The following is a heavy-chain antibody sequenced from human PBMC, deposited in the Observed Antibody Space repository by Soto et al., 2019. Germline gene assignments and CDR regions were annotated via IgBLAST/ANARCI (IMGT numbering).Heavy chain of an antibody. J-gene: IGHJ4*02. D-gene: IGHD5-18*01. CDR2: INPGNGNT. CDR1: GYTFTSYV. CDR3: ARDDAYSYGEYFDY. Sequence: GASVKVSCKASGYTFTSYVIHWVRLAPGQRLEWMGWINPGNGNTKYSQKFQGRVTITRDTSASTAYMELSSLRSEDTAVYYCARDDAYSYGEYFDYWGQGTLVTSPQ. V-gene: IGHV1-3*01.